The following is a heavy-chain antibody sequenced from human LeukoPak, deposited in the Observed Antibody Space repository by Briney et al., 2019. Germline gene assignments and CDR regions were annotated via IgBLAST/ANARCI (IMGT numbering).Heavy chain of an antibody. V-gene: IGHV3-30*04. CDR3: ARDFYYDSSGPDPNHFDY. CDR2: ISYDGSNK. CDR1: GFTFSSYA. D-gene: IGHD3-22*01. J-gene: IGHJ4*02. Sequence: GGSLRLTCAASGFTFSSYAMHWVRQAPGKGLEWVAVISYDGSNKYYADSVKGRFTISRDNSKNTLYLQMNSLRAEDTAVYYCARDFYYDSSGPDPNHFDYWGQGTLVTVSS.